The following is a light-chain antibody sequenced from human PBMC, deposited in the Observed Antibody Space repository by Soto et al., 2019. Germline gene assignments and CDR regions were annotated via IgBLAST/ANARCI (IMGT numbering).Light chain of an antibody. Sequence: EIVLAQSPGTLSLSPGESATLSCRASQSVSSSYFAWYQQKPGQAPRLLIYGSSNRATGIPDRFSGSGSGTDFTLTISRLEPEDFAVYYCQQYGGSPRTFGQGTRLEIK. CDR3: QQYGGSPRT. V-gene: IGKV3-20*01. J-gene: IGKJ5*01. CDR2: GSS. CDR1: QSVSSSY.